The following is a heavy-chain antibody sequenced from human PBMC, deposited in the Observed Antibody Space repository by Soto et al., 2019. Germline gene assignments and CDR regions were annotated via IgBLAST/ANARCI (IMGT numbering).Heavy chain of an antibody. CDR3: ARATGSSSVLGDWFDP. D-gene: IGHD6-6*01. CDR2: IYYSGST. V-gene: IGHV4-59*01. J-gene: IGHJ5*02. Sequence: PSETLSLTCTVSGGSISSYYWSWIRQPPGKGLEWIGYIYYSGSTNYNPSLKSRVTISVDTSKNQFSLKLSSVTAADTAVYYCARATGSSSVLGDWFDPWGQGTLVTVSS. CDR1: GGSISSYY.